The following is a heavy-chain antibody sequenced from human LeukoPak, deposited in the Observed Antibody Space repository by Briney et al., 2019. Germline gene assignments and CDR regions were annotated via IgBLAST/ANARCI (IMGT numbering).Heavy chain of an antibody. Sequence: SETLSLTCTVSGGSISSYYWSWIRQPPGKGLEWIGYIHYSGSTNYNPSLNSRVTISVDTSKNQFSLKVSSVTAADTAMCYCARQDGSYNYDYWGQGTLVTVSS. J-gene: IGHJ4*02. CDR3: ARQDGSYNYDY. CDR2: IHYSGST. CDR1: GGSISSYY. V-gene: IGHV4-59*08. D-gene: IGHD5-24*01.